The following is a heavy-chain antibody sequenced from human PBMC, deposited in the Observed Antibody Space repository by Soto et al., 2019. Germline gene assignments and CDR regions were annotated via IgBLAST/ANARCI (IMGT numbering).Heavy chain of an antibody. Sequence: EVQLAESGGGLAQPGGSLRLSCAASGLTLSGYAMDWVRQAPGKGLEYVSGISSNGVGTYYANSVQGRFTISRDNSKNTVYLQMRSLRPEDMAVYYCARRAGPDFYYMDVWGKGTTVTVSS. CDR2: ISSNGVGT. V-gene: IGHV3-64*01. CDR1: GLTLSGYA. J-gene: IGHJ6*03. CDR3: ARRAGPDFYYMDV. D-gene: IGHD6-13*01.